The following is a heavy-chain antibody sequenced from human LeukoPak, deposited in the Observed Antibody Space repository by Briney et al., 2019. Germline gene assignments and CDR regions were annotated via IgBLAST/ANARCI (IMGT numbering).Heavy chain of an antibody. CDR2: ISAYNGNT. Sequence: ASVKVSCKASGYTFTSYGISWVRQAPGQGLERMGWISAYNGNTNYAQKLQGRVTMTPDTSTSTAYMELRSLRSDDTAVYYCARGGNYYDSSGYYYVGYFDYWGQGNLVTVSS. J-gene: IGHJ4*02. CDR1: GYTFTSYG. D-gene: IGHD3-22*01. V-gene: IGHV1-18*01. CDR3: ARGGNYYDSSGYYYVGYFDY.